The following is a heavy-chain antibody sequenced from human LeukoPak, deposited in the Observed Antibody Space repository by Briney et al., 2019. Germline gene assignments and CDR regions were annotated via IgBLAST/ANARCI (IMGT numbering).Heavy chain of an antibody. J-gene: IGHJ4*02. CDR1: GVTVSSNY. D-gene: IGHD1-26*01. CDR3: AREGDGSYYGPPPLVY. Sequence: GGSLRLSCAASGVTVSSNYMSWVRQAPGKGLEWVSVIYSGGSTYYADSVKGRFTISRDNSKNTLYLQMNSLRAEDTAVYYCAREGDGSYYGPPPLVYWGQGTLVTVSS. CDR2: IYSGGST. V-gene: IGHV3-53*01.